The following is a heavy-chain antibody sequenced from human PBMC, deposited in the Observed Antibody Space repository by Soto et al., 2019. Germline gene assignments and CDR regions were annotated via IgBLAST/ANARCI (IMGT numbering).Heavy chain of an antibody. V-gene: IGHV1-3*01. CDR3: ARQSEYYYASGRAAPLYGMDV. J-gene: IGHJ6*02. D-gene: IGHD3-10*01. Sequence: EASVKVSCKASGYTFTSYAMHWVRQAPGQRLEWMGWINAGNGNTKYSQKFQGRVTITRDTSASTAYMELSSVTAADTAVYFCARQSEYYYASGRAAPLYGMDVWGQGTTVTV. CDR2: INAGNGNT. CDR1: GYTFTSYA.